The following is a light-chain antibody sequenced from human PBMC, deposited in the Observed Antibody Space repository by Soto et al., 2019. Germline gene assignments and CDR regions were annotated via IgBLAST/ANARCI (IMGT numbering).Light chain of an antibody. CDR1: SSDVGAYDY. Sequence: QSALTQPASVSGSLGQSITISCTGTSSDVGAYDYVSWYQQYPGKVPKLIIYDVTYRPSGVSNRFSGSKSGNTASLTISGLQAEVETDYYCSSHTSSGTRVFGTGTKLTVL. CDR2: DVT. V-gene: IGLV2-14*03. J-gene: IGLJ1*01. CDR3: SSHTSSGTRV.